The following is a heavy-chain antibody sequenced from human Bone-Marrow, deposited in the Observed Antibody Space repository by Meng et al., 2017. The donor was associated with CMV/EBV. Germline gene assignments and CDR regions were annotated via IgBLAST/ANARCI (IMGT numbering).Heavy chain of an antibody. CDR1: GFTFSSYW. CDR2: INSDGSST. J-gene: IGHJ6*01. V-gene: IGHV3-74*01. CDR3: PKDMYSSSSFDYCGMDV. D-gene: IGHD6-6*01. Sequence: GGSLRFSCAASGFTFSSYWMQWVRQAPGKGPGWVSRINSDGSSTSYADSVKGRFTISRDNAKNTLYLQMNSLRAEDTAVYYCPKDMYSSSSFDYCGMDVWGQGTTVTFSS.